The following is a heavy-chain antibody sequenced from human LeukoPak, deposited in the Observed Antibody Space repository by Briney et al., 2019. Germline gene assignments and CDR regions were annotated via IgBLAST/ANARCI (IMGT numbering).Heavy chain of an antibody. V-gene: IGHV1-69*13. CDR1: GGTFSGYA. CDR2: IIPIFGTA. Sequence: ASVKVSCKASGGTFSGYAISWVRQAPGQGLEWMGGIIPIFGTANYAQKFQGRVTITADESTSTAYMELSSLRSEDTAVYYCARGTSGGYSGYTSVDFDYWGQGTLVTVSS. CDR3: ARGTSGGYSGYTSVDFDY. D-gene: IGHD5-12*01. J-gene: IGHJ4*02.